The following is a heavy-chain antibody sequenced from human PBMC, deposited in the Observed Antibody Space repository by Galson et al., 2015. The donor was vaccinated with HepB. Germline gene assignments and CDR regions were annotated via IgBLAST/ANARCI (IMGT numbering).Heavy chain of an antibody. D-gene: IGHD2-21*01. CDR3: ARDSLAYCGGDCSFDY. Sequence: SLRLSCAASGFTFSNYYMSWIRQAPGKGLEWVSYISSSGSTIYYADSVKGRFTISRDNAKNSLYLQMNSLRAEDTAVYYCARDSLAYCGGDCSFDYWGQGTLVTVSS. CDR1: GFTFSNYY. J-gene: IGHJ4*02. V-gene: IGHV3-11*01. CDR2: ISSSGSTI.